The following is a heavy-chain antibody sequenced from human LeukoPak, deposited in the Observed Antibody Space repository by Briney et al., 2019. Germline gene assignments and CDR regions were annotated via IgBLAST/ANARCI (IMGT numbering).Heavy chain of an antibody. J-gene: IGHJ4*02. D-gene: IGHD1/OR15-1a*01. V-gene: IGHV3-30*04. CDR1: GFTFSSYA. CDR3: TLTTFGVVYYFDH. CDR2: ISSAGINQ. Sequence: GRSLRLSCATSGFTFSSYAMHWVRQAPGKGLEWVALISSAGINQYYADSVKGRFIISRDNSKNTVYLQLNSLSLEDTAVYYCTLTTFGVVYYFDHWGQGTLVTVSS.